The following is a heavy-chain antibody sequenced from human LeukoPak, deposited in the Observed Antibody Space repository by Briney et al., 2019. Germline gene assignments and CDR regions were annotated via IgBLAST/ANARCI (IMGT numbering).Heavy chain of an antibody. D-gene: IGHD3-10*01. V-gene: IGHV3-48*02. J-gene: IGHJ4*02. Sequence: GGSLRLSCAASGFTFSSCSMNWVRQAPGKGLEWVSYISSGSSTIYYADSVKGRFTISRDNAKNSLYLQINSLRDEDTTVYYCASPDHGSGSYFPFDYWGEGNLVTVSS. CDR3: ASPDHGSGSYFPFDY. CDR1: GFTFSSCS. CDR2: ISSGSSTI.